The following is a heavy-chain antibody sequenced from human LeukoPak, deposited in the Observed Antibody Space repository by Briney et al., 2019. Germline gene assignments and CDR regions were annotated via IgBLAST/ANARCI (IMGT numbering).Heavy chain of an antibody. J-gene: IGHJ4*02. CDR1: GGSISSYY. V-gene: IGHV4-59*01. Sequence: SETLSLTCTVSGGSISSYYWSWIRQPPGKGLEWIGNIYYTGSTNYNPSLKSRVTISVDMSKNQFSLKLSSVTAADTAVYYCVRRRYSSSWYFDYWGQGTLVTVSS. D-gene: IGHD6-13*01. CDR3: VRRRYSSSWYFDY. CDR2: IYYTGST.